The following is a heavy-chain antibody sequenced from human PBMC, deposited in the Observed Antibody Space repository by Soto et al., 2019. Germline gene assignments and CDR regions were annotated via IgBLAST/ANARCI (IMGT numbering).Heavy chain of an antibody. CDR2: ISSSSSTI. J-gene: IGHJ4*02. V-gene: IGHV3-48*01. Sequence: EVQLVESGGGLVQPGGSLRLSCAASGFTFSSYSMTWVRQAPGKGLEWVSYISSSSSTIYYAESLKGRFTISRDNAKNSLYLQMDSLRVEDTAVYYCAPLAGYSYGYPFDYWGQGTLVTVSS. CDR1: GFTFSSYS. D-gene: IGHD5-18*01. CDR3: APLAGYSYGYPFDY.